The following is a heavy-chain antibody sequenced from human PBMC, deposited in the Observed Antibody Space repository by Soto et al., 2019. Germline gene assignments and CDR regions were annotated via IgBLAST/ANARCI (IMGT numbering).Heavy chain of an antibody. V-gene: IGHV4-59*01. J-gene: IGHJ4*02. CDR2: IYYSGST. Sequence: SETLSLTCTVSGGSISSYYWSWIRQPPGKGLEWIGYIYYSGSTNYNPSLKSRVTISVDTSKNQFSLKLSSVTAADTAVYYCARLGSSRWSPGEDYWGQGTLVTVS. D-gene: IGHD6-13*01. CDR3: ARLGSSRWSPGEDY. CDR1: GGSISSYY.